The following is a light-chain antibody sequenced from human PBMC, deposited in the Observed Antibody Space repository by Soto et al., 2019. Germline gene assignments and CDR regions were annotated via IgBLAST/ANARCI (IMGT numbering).Light chain of an antibody. CDR1: QSISYW. CDR3: QHYNSYPIT. J-gene: IGKJ5*01. CDR2: KAS. Sequence: DIQVTQSPSTLSASVGDRVTITCRASQSISYWLAWYQQKPGKAPKVLICKASSLESGVPSRFSGSGSGTEFTLTISSLQPDDFATYYCQHYNSYPITFGQGTRLEIK. V-gene: IGKV1-5*03.